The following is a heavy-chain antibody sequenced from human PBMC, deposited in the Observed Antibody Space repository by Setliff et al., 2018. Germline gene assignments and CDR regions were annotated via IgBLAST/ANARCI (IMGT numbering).Heavy chain of an antibody. CDR3: ARGTLWFGEPYYGMDV. CDR2: INPNSGGT. D-gene: IGHD3-10*01. V-gene: IGHV1-2*04. CDR1: GGTFSSYA. J-gene: IGHJ6*02. Sequence: GASVKVSCKASGGTFSSYAISWVRQAPGQGLEWMGWINPNSGGTNYAQKFQGWVTMTRDTSISTAYMELSRLRSDDTAVYYCARGTLWFGEPYYGMDVWGQGTTVTVSS.